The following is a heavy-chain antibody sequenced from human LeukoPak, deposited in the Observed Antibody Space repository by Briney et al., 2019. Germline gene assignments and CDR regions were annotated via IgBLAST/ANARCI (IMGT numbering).Heavy chain of an antibody. CDR1: GFTFTNYA. D-gene: IGHD6-13*01. CDR3: ARGILGYYSFDF. V-gene: IGHV3-48*03. J-gene: IGHJ4*02. CDR2: ISSVGTTI. Sequence: SGESLRLSCEASGFTFTNYAMNWVRQSPGKGLEWVSYISSVGTTIYYADSVKGRFTISRDNAKNSLYLQMNSLSAEAMAVYYCARGILGYYSFDFWGQGTLVTVPS.